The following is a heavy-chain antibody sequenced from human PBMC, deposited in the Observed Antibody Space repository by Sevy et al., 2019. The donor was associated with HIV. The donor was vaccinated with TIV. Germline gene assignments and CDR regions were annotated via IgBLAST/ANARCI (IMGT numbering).Heavy chain of an antibody. Sequence: SETLSLTCTVSGGSINSKYWSWIRQPPGKGLEWIGYIYYSGSTNYNPSLKSRVTISVDTSKSQLSLKLSYVTAADTAGYYCARQTSLTGSEDRPRLLDYFGYWGQGILVTVSS. CDR2: IYYSGST. CDR1: GGSINSKY. V-gene: IGHV4-59*08. J-gene: IGHJ4*02. CDR3: ARQTSLTGSEDRPRLLDYFGY. D-gene: IGHD2-8*02.